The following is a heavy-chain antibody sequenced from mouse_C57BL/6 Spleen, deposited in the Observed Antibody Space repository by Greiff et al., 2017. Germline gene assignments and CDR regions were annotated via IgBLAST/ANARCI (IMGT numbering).Heavy chain of an antibody. CDR3: ARGITRAMDY. D-gene: IGHD2-4*01. V-gene: IGHV1-55*01. Sequence: VQLQQPGAELVKPGASVKMSCKASGYTFTSYWITWVKQRPGQGLEWLGDIYPGSGSNNYNEKFKSKATLTVDKSSSTAYMQLSSLTSEDSAVYYCARGITRAMDYWGQGTSVTVSS. J-gene: IGHJ4*01. CDR1: GYTFTSYW. CDR2: IYPGSGSN.